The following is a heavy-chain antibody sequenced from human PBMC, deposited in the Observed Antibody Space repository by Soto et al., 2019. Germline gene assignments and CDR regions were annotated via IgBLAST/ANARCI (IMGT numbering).Heavy chain of an antibody. V-gene: IGHV3-33*01. CDR3: ARETAADYYGMDV. J-gene: IGHJ6*02. D-gene: IGHD6-13*01. Sequence: GGSLRLSCASSGFNFSSYGMHWVRQAPGKGLEWVAVIWYDGSNKYYADSVKGRFTISRDNSKNTLYLQMNSLRAEDTAVYYCARETAADYYGMDVWGQGTTVTVSS. CDR1: GFNFSSYG. CDR2: IWYDGSNK.